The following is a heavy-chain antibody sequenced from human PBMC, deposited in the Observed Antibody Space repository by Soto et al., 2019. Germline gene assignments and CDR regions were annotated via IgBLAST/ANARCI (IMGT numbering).Heavy chain of an antibody. D-gene: IGHD3-16*01. Sequence: QVQLVQSGAELKKPGSSVKVSCKPSGGTFNSYTFGWVRQAPGQGLEWVGRIIPILGLTNNAQKFQGRLTVTADKSTATAYMELSSLRSEDTAIYYCAGQSPGAGDRAFDLWGQGTTVTVSS. V-gene: IGHV1-69*02. CDR1: GGTFNSYT. J-gene: IGHJ3*01. CDR3: AGQSPGAGDRAFDL. CDR2: IIPILGLT.